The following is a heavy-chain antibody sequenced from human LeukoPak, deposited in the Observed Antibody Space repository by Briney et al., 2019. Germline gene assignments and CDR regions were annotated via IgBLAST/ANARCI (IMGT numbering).Heavy chain of an antibody. CDR1: GLTVSSNY. D-gene: IGHD5-18*01. Sequence: GGSLRLSCAGSGLTVSSNYMSWVRQAPGKGLEWVSVIYSGGSTYYADSVKGRFTISRDNSRSTLSLQMDSLRAEDTATYYCATYRQIQVPFEFWGQGTLVTVSS. CDR3: ATYRQIQVPFEF. CDR2: IYSGGST. V-gene: IGHV3-53*01. J-gene: IGHJ4*02.